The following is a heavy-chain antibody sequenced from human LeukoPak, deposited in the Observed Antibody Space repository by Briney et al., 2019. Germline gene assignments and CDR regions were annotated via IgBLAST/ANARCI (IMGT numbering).Heavy chain of an antibody. J-gene: IGHJ4*02. Sequence: ASVKVSCKASGYTFTIYAMNWVRQAPGQGLEWMGWMNPNSGNTGYAQKFQGRVTITRNTSISTAYMELSSLRPEDTAVYYCARVGATTDYFDYWGQGTLVTVSS. CDR1: GYTFTIYA. CDR2: MNPNSGNT. CDR3: ARVGATTDYFDY. D-gene: IGHD1-26*01. V-gene: IGHV1-8*03.